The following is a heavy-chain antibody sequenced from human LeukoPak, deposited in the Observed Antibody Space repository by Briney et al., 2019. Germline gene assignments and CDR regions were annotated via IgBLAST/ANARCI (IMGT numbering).Heavy chain of an antibody. Sequence: PSETLSLTCTVSGGSISSSSYYWGWIRQPPGKGLEWIGSIYYSGSTYYNPSLKSRVTISVDTSKNQFSLKLSSVTAADTAVYYCAREDYGDYDYYYYGMDVWGQGTTVTVSS. V-gene: IGHV4-39*07. J-gene: IGHJ6*02. CDR1: GGSISSSSYY. CDR3: AREDYGDYDYYYYGMDV. CDR2: IYYSGST. D-gene: IGHD4-17*01.